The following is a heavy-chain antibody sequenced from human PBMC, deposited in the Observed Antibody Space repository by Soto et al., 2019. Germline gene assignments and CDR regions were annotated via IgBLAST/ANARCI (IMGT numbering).Heavy chain of an antibody. CDR1: GYTFTSHY. D-gene: IGHD4-17*01. CDR3: ARALKAPYGPPRKNDAFDI. CDR2: INPSSGST. V-gene: IGHV1-46*01. J-gene: IGHJ3*02. Sequence: DSVKVSCKASGYTFTSHYMHWVRQAPGQGLDWMGIINPSSGSTSYAQKFQGRVTMTRDTSTSTVYMELSSLRSEDTAVYYCARALKAPYGPPRKNDAFDIWGQGTMVTVSS.